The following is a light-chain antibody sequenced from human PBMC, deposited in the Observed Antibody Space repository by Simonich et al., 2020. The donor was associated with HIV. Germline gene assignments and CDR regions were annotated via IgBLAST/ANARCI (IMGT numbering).Light chain of an antibody. CDR2: KAS. V-gene: IGKV1-13*02. J-gene: IGKJ2*01. Sequence: AIQLTQSPSSLSASVGYRFPITCRASQGIISALAWYQQKTGKAPKLLIYKASSLESGVPSRFSGSGSGTEFTLTISSLQPDDFATYYCQQYNIYPYTFGQGTKLEIK. CDR3: QQYNIYPYT. CDR1: QGIISA.